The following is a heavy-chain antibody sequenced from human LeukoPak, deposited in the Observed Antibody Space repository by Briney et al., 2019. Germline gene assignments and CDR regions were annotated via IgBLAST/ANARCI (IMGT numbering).Heavy chain of an antibody. CDR3: AKEVTMIVVVIPNFDY. D-gene: IGHD3-22*01. CDR1: GFTFSSYW. Sequence: GGSLRLSCAASGFTFSSYWMSWVRQAPGKGLEWVANIKQDGSEKYYVDSVKGRFTISRDNAKNSLYLQMNSLRAEDTAVYYCAKEVTMIVVVIPNFDYWGQGTLVTVSS. V-gene: IGHV3-7*01. J-gene: IGHJ4*02. CDR2: IKQDGSEK.